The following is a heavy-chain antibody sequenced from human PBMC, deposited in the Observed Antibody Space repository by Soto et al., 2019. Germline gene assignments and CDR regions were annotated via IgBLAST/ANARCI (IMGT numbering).Heavy chain of an antibody. J-gene: IGHJ6*02. D-gene: IGHD3-3*01. CDR1: GGSISSSSYC. Sequence: SETLSLTCTVSGGSISSSSYCWGWIRHLPGKGLDGIGSIYYSGSTYYNPSLKSRVTISVDTSKNQFSLKLSSVTAADTAVYYCARLVGSNYDFWSGYSPEVGYGMDVWGQGTTVT. CDR2: IYYSGST. CDR3: ARLVGSNYDFWSGYSPEVGYGMDV. V-gene: IGHV4-39*01.